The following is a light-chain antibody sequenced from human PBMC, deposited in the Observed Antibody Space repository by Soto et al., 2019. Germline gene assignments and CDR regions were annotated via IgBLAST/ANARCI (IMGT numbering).Light chain of an antibody. V-gene: IGKV3-20*01. CDR2: GAS. CDR1: QSVSGSY. J-gene: IGKJ5*01. Sequence: EIILTQSPATLSLCPGERATLSCRASQSVSGSYLAWYQQKPGQAPRLLIYGASSRATGIPDRFSGSGSGTDFTLAISRREHEDFAVYYCQQYGSSPPITFGQGTRLEIK. CDR3: QQYGSSPPIT.